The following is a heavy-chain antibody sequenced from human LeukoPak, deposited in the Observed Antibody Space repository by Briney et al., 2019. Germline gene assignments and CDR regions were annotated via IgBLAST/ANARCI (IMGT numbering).Heavy chain of an antibody. Sequence: HPGGSLRLSCAASGFTFSNYGMTWVRQAPGKGLEWVSGISGSGGTTYDADSVKGRFTVSRDNSKNTLYLQMNSLRAEDTAVYFCAKTQGYFDYWGQGTLVTVSS. CDR1: GFTFSNYG. CDR3: AKTQGYFDY. CDR2: ISGSGGTT. J-gene: IGHJ4*02. V-gene: IGHV3-23*01.